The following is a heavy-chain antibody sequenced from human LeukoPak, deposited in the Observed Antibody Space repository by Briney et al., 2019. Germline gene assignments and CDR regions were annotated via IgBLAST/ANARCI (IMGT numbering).Heavy chain of an antibody. CDR3: ARKPIFASGGHWYYFDS. D-gene: IGHD3-10*01. V-gene: IGHV4-59*08. Sequence: SETLSLTCTVSGGAMRNYYWSWIRQPPGKGPEWIGYIDYSGSTYSNPSLKSRVTISVDTSKNQFSLKVNSVTAADTAVYYCARKPIFASGGHWYYFDSWGQGTLVTVSS. CDR1: GGAMRNYY. CDR2: IDYSGST. J-gene: IGHJ4*02.